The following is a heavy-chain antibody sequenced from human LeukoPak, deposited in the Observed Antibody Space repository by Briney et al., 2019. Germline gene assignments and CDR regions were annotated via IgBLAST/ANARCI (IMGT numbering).Heavy chain of an antibody. CDR2: INSKTDGGTT. D-gene: IGHD6-19*01. J-gene: IGHJ4*02. CDR3: TTGQWLVRNY. CDR1: GFTLSNAW. V-gene: IGHV3-15*01. Sequence: PGGSLRLSCAASGFTLSNAWMTWVRQAPGKGLEWVGRINSKTDGGTTDYAAPVKGRFIISRDDSKNTVYLQMNSLKTEDTAVYYCTTGQWLVRNYWGQGTLVIVSS.